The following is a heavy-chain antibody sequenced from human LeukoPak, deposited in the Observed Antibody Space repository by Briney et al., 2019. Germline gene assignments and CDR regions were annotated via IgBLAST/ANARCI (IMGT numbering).Heavy chain of an antibody. Sequence: PSETLTLTCTVSGGSISSNSYYWGWLGQPPGKGLVWIVYIYYSGSTNYNPSHKSRVTISVDTTKNQFSLKLSSVTAADTAVYYCARDNGSGSYYKGGYYYMDVWGKGTTVTVSS. V-gene: IGHV4-61*01. CDR3: ARDNGSGSYYKGGYYYMDV. J-gene: IGHJ6*03. D-gene: IGHD3-10*01. CDR1: GGSISSNSYY. CDR2: IYYSGST.